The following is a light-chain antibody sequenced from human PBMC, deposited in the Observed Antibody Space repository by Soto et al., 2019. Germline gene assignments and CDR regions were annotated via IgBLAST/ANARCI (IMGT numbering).Light chain of an antibody. Sequence: DIQITQSASSLSAYVGHRVTITCQSSQDIRNYLNWYQQIPGKAPKLLIYGASNLETGVPSRFSGSGSGTDFTFTISSLQPEDIATYYGQQYDNFLPCGGGT. V-gene: IGKV1-33*01. CDR2: GAS. CDR1: QDIRNY. CDR3: QQYDNFLP. J-gene: IGKJ4*01.